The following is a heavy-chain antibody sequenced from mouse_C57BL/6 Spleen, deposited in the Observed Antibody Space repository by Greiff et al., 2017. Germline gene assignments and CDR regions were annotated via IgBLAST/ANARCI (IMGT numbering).Heavy chain of an antibody. CDR2: IDPSDSET. J-gene: IGHJ3*01. V-gene: IGHV1-52*01. CDR1: GYTFTSYW. CDR3: ARALYYGSSSPFAY. Sequence: QVQLKQPGAELVRPGSSVKLSCKASGYTFTSYWMHWVKQRPIQGLEWIGNIDPSDSETHYNQKFKDKATLTVDKSSSTAYMQLSSLTSEDSAVYYCARALYYGSSSPFAYWGQGTLVTVSA. D-gene: IGHD1-1*01.